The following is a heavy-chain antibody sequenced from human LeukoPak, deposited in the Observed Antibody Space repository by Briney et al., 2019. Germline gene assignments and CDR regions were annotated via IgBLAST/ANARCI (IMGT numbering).Heavy chain of an antibody. V-gene: IGHV3-53*01. Sequence: GGSLRLSCTASGFTFGDYAMSWFRQAPGKGLEWVSLIYVGGGTNYADSVKGRFTISRDNSKNALYLQMNSLGAEDTAVYYCARAGAWELHFDYWGQGALVTVSS. D-gene: IGHD1-26*01. CDR3: ARAGAWELHFDY. CDR2: IYVGGGT. CDR1: GFTFGDYA. J-gene: IGHJ4*02.